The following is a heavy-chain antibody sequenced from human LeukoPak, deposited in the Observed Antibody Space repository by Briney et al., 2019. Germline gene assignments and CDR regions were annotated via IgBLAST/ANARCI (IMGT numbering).Heavy chain of an antibody. CDR2: ISAYNGNT. CDR1: GYTFTSYG. D-gene: IGHD2-2*01. Sequence: GASVKVSCKASGYTFTSYGISWVRQAPGQGLEWMGWISAYNGNTNYAQKLQGRVTMTTDTSTSTAYMELRSLRSDDTAVYYCARDYLGYCSSTSCYEVDYWGQGTLVTVSS. J-gene: IGHJ4*02. CDR3: ARDYLGYCSSTSCYEVDY. V-gene: IGHV1-18*01.